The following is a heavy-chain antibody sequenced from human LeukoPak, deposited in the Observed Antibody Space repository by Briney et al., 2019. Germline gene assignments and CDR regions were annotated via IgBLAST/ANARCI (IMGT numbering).Heavy chain of an antibody. CDR3: ARHTSGQPFDY. D-gene: IGHD6-19*01. J-gene: IGHJ4*02. Sequence: GGSLRLSCAASGFTFSNYWMNWVRQAPGNALEWVAYIRKDGSEKYYVDSVKGRFTISRDNAKNSLYLQMNSLRAEDTAVYCCARHTSGQPFDYWGQGTLVTVSS. CDR2: IRKDGSEK. V-gene: IGHV3-7*03. CDR1: GFTFSNYW.